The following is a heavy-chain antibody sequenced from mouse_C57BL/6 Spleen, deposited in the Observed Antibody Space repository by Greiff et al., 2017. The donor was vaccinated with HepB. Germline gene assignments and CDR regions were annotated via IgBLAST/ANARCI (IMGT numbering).Heavy chain of an antibody. Sequence: QVQLKQSGAELARPGASVKMSCKASGYTFTSYTMHWVKQRPGQGLEWIGYINPSSGYTKYNQKFKDKATLTADKSSSTAYMQLSSLTSEDSAVYDCARLGYYAMDYWGQGTSVTVSS. V-gene: IGHV1-4*01. J-gene: IGHJ4*01. CDR1: GYTFTSYT. CDR3: ARLGYYAMDY. CDR2: INPSSGYT.